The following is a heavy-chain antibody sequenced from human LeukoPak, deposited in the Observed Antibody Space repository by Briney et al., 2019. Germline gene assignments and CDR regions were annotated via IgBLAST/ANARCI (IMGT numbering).Heavy chain of an antibody. CDR1: GFTFDDYA. Sequence: GGSLRLSCAASGFTFDDYAMHWVRQAPGKGLEWVSGISWNSGSIGYADSVKGRFTISRDNAKNSPYLQMNSLRAEGTALYYCAKDPTVTPSYYFDYWGQGTLVTVSS. CDR3: AKDPTVTPSYYFDY. CDR2: ISWNSGSI. J-gene: IGHJ4*02. D-gene: IGHD4-11*01. V-gene: IGHV3-9*01.